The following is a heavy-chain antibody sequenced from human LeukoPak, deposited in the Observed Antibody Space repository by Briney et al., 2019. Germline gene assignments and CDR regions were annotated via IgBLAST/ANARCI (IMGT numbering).Heavy chain of an antibody. CDR2: ISYDGSNK. J-gene: IGHJ6*02. Sequence: GGSLRLSCAASGFTFSSYAMHWVRQAPGKGLEWVAVISYDGSNKYYADSVKGRFTISRDNSKNTLYLQMNSLRAEDTAVYYCARDLGYSGPHHSDGMDVWGQGTTVTVSS. CDR3: ARDLGYSGPHHSDGMDV. D-gene: IGHD5-12*01. CDR1: GFTFSSYA. V-gene: IGHV3-30-3*01.